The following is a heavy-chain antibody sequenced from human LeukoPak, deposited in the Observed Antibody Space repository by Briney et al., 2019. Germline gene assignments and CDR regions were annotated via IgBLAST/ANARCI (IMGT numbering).Heavy chain of an antibody. D-gene: IGHD6-13*01. CDR2: ISGSSRHK. CDR1: GFTFSSYI. CDR3: ARTANFAAGYYIDY. J-gene: IGHJ4*02. Sequence: PGGSLRLSCAASGFTFSSYIINWVRQAPGKGLEWVSSISGSSRHKYYADSVKGRFTISRDNAKNSLYLQMNSLRAEDTAVYYCARTANFAAGYYIDYWGQGTLVTVSS. V-gene: IGHV3-21*01.